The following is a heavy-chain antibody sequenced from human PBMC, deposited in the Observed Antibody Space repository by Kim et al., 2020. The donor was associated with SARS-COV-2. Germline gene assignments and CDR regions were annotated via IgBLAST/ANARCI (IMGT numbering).Heavy chain of an antibody. J-gene: IGHJ5*02. V-gene: IGHV3-7*01. CDR2: IKQDGSEK. D-gene: IGHD4-4*01. CDR1: GFTFSSYW. CDR3: ARDRSPSKWFDP. Sequence: GGSLRLSCVVSGFTFSSYWMNWVRQAPGKGLEWVANIKQDGSEKYYVDSVKGRFTISRDNAKNSLYLQMNSLRAEDTAVYYCARDRSPSKWFDPWGQGTLVTVSS.